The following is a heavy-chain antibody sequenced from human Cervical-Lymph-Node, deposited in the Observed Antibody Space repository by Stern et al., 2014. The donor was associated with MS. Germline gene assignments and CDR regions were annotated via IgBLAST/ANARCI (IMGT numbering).Heavy chain of an antibody. CDR3: AREWFRDDHFYGMDV. Sequence: EVQLVESGGGVVRPGGSLRLSCTASGFTFSAYGIGWVRQAPGTGLEWVSAISWNGGNISYADSVKGRFTISRDNAKSSLYLQMNSLRDEDTASYHCAREWFRDDHFYGMDVWGQGTTVTVSS. V-gene: IGHV3-20*01. CDR2: ISWNGGNI. J-gene: IGHJ6*02. CDR1: GFTFSAYG. D-gene: IGHD3-10*01.